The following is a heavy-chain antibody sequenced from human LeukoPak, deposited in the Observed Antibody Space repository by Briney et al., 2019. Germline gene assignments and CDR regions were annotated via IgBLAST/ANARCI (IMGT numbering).Heavy chain of an antibody. CDR1: GGAFRGYY. CDR2: INHSGST. J-gene: IGHJ6*03. V-gene: IGHV4-34*01. CDR3: ASPGNQYHYMDV. D-gene: IGHD1-14*01. Sequence: SETLSLTCAVYGGAFRGYYWSWIRQPPGKGLEWIGEINHSGSTNYNPSLKSRVTISVDTSKNQFSLKLSSVTAADTAVYYCASPGNQYHYMDVWGKGTTVTVSS.